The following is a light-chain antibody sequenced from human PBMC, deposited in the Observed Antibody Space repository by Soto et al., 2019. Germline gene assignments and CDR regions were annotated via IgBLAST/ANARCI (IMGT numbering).Light chain of an antibody. CDR3: QQYNSYSPYT. Sequence: DIQMTQSPSTLSASVGDRVTITCRASQSISSWLAWYQQKPGKAPKLLIYKASSLESGVPSRFSGSGSGTEFTLPISSLQPDDFATDYCQQYNSYSPYTFGQGTKLEIK. V-gene: IGKV1-5*03. CDR1: QSISSW. J-gene: IGKJ2*01. CDR2: KAS.